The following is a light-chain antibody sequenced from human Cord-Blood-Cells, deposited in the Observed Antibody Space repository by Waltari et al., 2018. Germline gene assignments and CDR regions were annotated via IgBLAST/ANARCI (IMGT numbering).Light chain of an antibody. CDR3: QSYDSSLSVYV. Sequence: QSVLTQPPSVYGAPGQRVTISCTGSSSNIGAGYDVHWYQQLPGTAPKLLLYGNSNRPSGVPDRFSGSKSGTSASLAITGLQAEDEADYYCQSYDSSLSVYVFGTGTKVTVL. CDR1: SSNIGAGYD. V-gene: IGLV1-40*01. CDR2: GNS. J-gene: IGLJ1*01.